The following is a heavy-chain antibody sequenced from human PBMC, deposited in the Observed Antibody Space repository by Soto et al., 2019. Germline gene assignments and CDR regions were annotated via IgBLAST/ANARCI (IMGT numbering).Heavy chain of an antibody. CDR2: IYYSGST. Sequence: SETLSLTCTVSGGSISSGGYYWSWIRQHPGKGLEWIGYIYYSGSTYYNPSLKSRVTISVDTSKNQFSLKLSSVTAADTAVYYCARELASVVAASVGGMDVWGQGTTVTVSS. CDR1: GGSISSGGYY. D-gene: IGHD2-15*01. J-gene: IGHJ6*02. CDR3: ARELASVVAASVGGMDV. V-gene: IGHV4-31*03.